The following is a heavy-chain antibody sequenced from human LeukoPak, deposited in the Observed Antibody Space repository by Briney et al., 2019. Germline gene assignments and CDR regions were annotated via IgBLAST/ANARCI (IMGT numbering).Heavy chain of an antibody. D-gene: IGHD2-2*01. CDR3: AKNIVVVPAADSYHYYYYGMDV. V-gene: IGHV3-30*18. Sequence: GGSLRLSCAASGFTFSSYGMHWVRQAPGKGLEWVAVISYDGSNKYYADSVKGRFTISRDNSKNTLYLQMNSLRAEDTAVYYCAKNIVVVPAADSYHYYYYGMDVWGQGTTVTVSS. CDR2: ISYDGSNK. CDR1: GFTFSSYG. J-gene: IGHJ6*02.